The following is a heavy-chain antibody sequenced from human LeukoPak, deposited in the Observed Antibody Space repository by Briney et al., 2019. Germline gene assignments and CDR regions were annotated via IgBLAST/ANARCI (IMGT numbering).Heavy chain of an antibody. J-gene: IGHJ6*02. CDR1: GCTFTGYY. D-gene: IGHD3-9*01. CDR3: ARSPDILTGYHYYYYGMDV. V-gene: IGHV1-2*06. CDR2: INPNSGGT. Sequence: ASVKVSCKASGCTFTGYYMHWVRQAPGQGLEWMGRINPNSGGTNYAQKFQGRVTMTRDTSISTAYMELSRLRSDDTAVYYCARSPDILTGYHYYYYGMDVWGQGTTVTVSS.